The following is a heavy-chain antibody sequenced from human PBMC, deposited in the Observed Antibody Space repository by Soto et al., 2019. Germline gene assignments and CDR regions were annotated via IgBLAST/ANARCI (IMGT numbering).Heavy chain of an antibody. CDR2: ISYDGSNK. CDR3: ARDLYYYDSSGYTDAFDI. J-gene: IGHJ3*02. Sequence: GGSLRLSCAASGFTFISYAMHWVRQAPGKGLEWVAVISYDGSNKYYADSVKGRFTISRDNSKNTLYLQMNSLRAEDTAVYYCARDLYYYDSSGYTDAFDIWGQGTMVTVSS. V-gene: IGHV3-30-3*01. D-gene: IGHD3-22*01. CDR1: GFTFISYA.